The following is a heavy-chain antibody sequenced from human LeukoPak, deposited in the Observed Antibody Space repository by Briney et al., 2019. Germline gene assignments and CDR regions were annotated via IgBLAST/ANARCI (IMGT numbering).Heavy chain of an antibody. CDR2: INHSGST. D-gene: IGHD2-15*01. J-gene: IGHJ5*02. CDR3: ARSFSRYCSGGSCYSGWFDP. V-gene: IGHV4-34*01. Sequence: NPSETLSLTCAVYGESFSGYYWSWIRQPPGKGLEWIGEINHSGSTNYNPSLKSRVTISVDTSKNQFSLKLSSVTAADTAVYYCARSFSRYCSGGSCYSGWFDPWGQGTLVTVSS. CDR1: GESFSGYY.